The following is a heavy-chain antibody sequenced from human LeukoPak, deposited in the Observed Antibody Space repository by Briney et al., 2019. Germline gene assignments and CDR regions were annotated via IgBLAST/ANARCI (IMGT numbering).Heavy chain of an antibody. CDR1: GFTFSNAW. J-gene: IGHJ4*02. CDR2: ISYDGSNK. V-gene: IGHV3-30-3*01. Sequence: GGSLRLSCAASGFTFSNAWMSWVRQAPGKGLEWVAVISYDGSNKYYADSVKGRFTISRDYSKNTLYLQMNSLRAEDTAVYYCAREEGLVLDYWGQGTLVTVSS. D-gene: IGHD2-8*02. CDR3: AREEGLVLDY.